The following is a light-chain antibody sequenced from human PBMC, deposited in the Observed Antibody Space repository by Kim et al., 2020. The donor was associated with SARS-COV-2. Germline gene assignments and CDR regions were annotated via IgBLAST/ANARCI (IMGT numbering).Light chain of an antibody. Sequence: SYELTQPPSVSVSPGQTASITCSGDKLGDKYTYWYQQKPGQSPVVVIYHDTKRPSGIPERFSGSNSGNTATLTISGTPAMDEANYYCQAWDKNTVIFGGGPQLTVL. J-gene: IGLJ2*01. V-gene: IGLV3-1*01. CDR1: KLGDKY. CDR3: QAWDKNTVI. CDR2: HDT.